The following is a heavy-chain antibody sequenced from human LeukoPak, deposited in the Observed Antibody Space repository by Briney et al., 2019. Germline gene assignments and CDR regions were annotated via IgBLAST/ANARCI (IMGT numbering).Heavy chain of an antibody. CDR3: ARALMVRGAIYRTADY. Sequence: GGSLRLSCAASGFTFSSYSMNWVRQAPGKGLEWVSSISSSSSYIYYADSVKGRFTISRDNAKNSLYLQMNSLRAEDTAVYYCARALMVRGAIYRTADYWGQGTLVTVSS. CDR2: ISSSSSYI. V-gene: IGHV3-21*01. D-gene: IGHD3-10*01. CDR1: GFTFSSYS. J-gene: IGHJ4*02.